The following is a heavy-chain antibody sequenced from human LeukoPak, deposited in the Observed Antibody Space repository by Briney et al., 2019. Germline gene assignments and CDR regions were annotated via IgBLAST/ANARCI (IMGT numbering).Heavy chain of an antibody. V-gene: IGHV3-23*01. CDR1: GFTFSTYA. J-gene: IGHJ5*02. D-gene: IGHD5-18*01. CDR2: ISGSDDGT. Sequence: GGSLRLSCAASGFTFSTYAMSWVRQIPGKGLEWVSAISGSDDGTYYADSVKGRFTISRDNSKNTLYLQMNSLRAEDAAVYYCAKRGYSYGLAWGQGTLVTVSS. CDR3: AKRGYSYGLA.